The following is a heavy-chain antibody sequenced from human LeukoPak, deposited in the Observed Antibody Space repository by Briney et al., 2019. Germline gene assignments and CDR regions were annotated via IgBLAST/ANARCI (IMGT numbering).Heavy chain of an antibody. CDR2: INPNSGGT. CDR3: ASSGWVDAFDI. CDR1: GYTFTGYY. D-gene: IGHD6-19*01. J-gene: IGHJ3*02. V-gene: IGHV1-2*02. Sequence: ASVKVSCKASGYTFTGYYMHWVRQAPGQGLEWMGLINPNSGGTKYAQKFQSIVTMTRDTSISTAYMELSRLRSDDTAVYYCASSGWVDAFDIWGQGTMVTVSS.